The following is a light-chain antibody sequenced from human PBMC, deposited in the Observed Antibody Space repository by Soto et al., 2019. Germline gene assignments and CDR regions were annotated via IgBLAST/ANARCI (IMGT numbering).Light chain of an antibody. V-gene: IGLV2-14*01. CDR2: EVS. J-gene: IGLJ3*02. Sequence: QAVVTQPASVSGSPGQSITISCTGTSSDVGAYDYVSWYQQHPGKAPKFMLYEVSNRPSGLSDRFSGSKSGNTASLTISGLQAEDEADYYCSSFTTSKTWVFGGGTKLTVL. CDR3: SSFTTSKTWV. CDR1: SSDVGAYDY.